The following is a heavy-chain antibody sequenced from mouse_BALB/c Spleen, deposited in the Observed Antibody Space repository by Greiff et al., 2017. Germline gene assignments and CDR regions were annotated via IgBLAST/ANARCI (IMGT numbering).Heavy chain of an antibody. CDR3: ARYDGYYYAMDY. CDR1: GDSNTSGY. Sequence: DVKLVESGPSLVKPSQTLSLTCSVTGDSNTSGYWNWIRKFPGNKLEYMGYISYSGSTYYNPSLKSRISITRDTSKNQYYLQLNSVTTEDTATYYCARYDGYYYAMDYWGQGTSVTVSS. D-gene: IGHD2-3*01. V-gene: IGHV3-8*02. J-gene: IGHJ4*01. CDR2: ISYSGST.